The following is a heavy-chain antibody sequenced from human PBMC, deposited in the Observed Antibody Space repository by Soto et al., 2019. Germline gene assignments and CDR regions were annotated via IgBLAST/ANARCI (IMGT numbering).Heavy chain of an antibody. Sequence: GGSLRLSCAASGFTFSNAWMNWVRQAPGKGLEWVGRIKSKTDGGTTDYAAPVKGRFTISRDDSKNTLYLQMNSLKTEDTAVYYCTTGGNGYSSSWYSYYYYYYGMDVWGQGTTVTVSS. CDR3: TTGGNGYSSSWYSYYYYYYGMDV. CDR1: GFTFSNAW. CDR2: IKSKTDGGTT. D-gene: IGHD6-13*01. V-gene: IGHV3-15*07. J-gene: IGHJ6*02.